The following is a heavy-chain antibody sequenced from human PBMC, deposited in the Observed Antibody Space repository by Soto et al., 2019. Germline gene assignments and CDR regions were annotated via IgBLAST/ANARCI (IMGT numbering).Heavy chain of an antibody. Sequence: SETLSLTCTVSSGSINTYYWSWIRQPPGKGLEWIGYIYYSGSTNYNPSLKSRVTISVDTSQNQFSLRLSSVTAADTAVYYCARHLGVTRYFFDSWGQGTLVTVSS. CDR3: ARHLGVTRYFFDS. D-gene: IGHD3-3*01. CDR1: SGSINTYY. CDR2: IYYSGST. J-gene: IGHJ4*02. V-gene: IGHV4-59*08.